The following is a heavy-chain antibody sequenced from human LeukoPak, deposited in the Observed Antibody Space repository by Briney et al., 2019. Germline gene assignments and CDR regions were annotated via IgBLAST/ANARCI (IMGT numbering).Heavy chain of an antibody. Sequence: GGSLRLSCAASGFTFDDCTMHWVRQAPGKGLEWVSLISWDGGSTYYADSVKGRFTISRDNSKNSLYMQMNSLRIEDTALYYCAKDASPIAVAGYFDYWGQGTLVTVSS. CDR2: ISWDGGST. D-gene: IGHD6-19*01. V-gene: IGHV3-43*01. CDR1: GFTFDDCT. CDR3: AKDASPIAVAGYFDY. J-gene: IGHJ4*02.